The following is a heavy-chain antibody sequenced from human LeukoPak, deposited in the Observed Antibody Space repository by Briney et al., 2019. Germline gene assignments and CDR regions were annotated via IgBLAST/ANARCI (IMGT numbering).Heavy chain of an antibody. D-gene: IGHD3-22*01. CDR1: GFTFNSYA. J-gene: IGHJ4*02. V-gene: IGHV3-23*01. CDR2: VSGNGVGT. Sequence: GGSLRLSCAAFGFTFNSYAMSWVRQAPAKGLEWVSTVSGNGVGTYYADSVSGRFTISRDNSKNTLYLHMNSLRAEDTALYYCAKETGEYYFDTSGNQMFDYWGQGTLVTVSS. CDR3: AKETGEYYFDTSGNQMFDY.